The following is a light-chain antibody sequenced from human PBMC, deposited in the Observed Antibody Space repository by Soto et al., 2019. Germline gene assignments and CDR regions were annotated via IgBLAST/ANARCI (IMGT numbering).Light chain of an antibody. J-gene: IGKJ1*01. V-gene: IGKV3-15*01. CDR2: GAS. Sequence: EIVLTQSPATLSVSPGERATLSCRASQSVSSNLAWYQQKPGQAPRLLIYGASTRATGIPARFSGSGSGTEFTLTISSLQSEDFAVYYCQQYSNWLQTFGQGTKVDIK. CDR3: QQYSNWLQT. CDR1: QSVSSN.